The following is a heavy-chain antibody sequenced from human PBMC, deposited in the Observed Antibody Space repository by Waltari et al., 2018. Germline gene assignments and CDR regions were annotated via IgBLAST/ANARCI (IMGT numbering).Heavy chain of an antibody. CDR1: GGSISTYS. J-gene: IGHJ5*02. V-gene: IGHV4-59*01. D-gene: IGHD6-19*01. CDR3: ARSRIAVAGTPLA. Sequence: QVQLQVSCPGLVKPSETLSLTCTVSGGSISTYSWRWIRQPPGKGLEWIGYIYYSGSTNYNPSLKSRVTISVDTSKNQFSLKLSSVTAADTAVYYCARSRIAVAGTPLAWGQGTLVTVSS. CDR2: IYYSGST.